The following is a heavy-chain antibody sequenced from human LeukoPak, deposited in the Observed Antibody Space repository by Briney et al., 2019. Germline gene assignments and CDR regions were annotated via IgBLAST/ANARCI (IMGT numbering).Heavy chain of an antibody. CDR2: INDGGST. Sequence: SETLSLTCAVYGGSFSGYYWTWIRQPPGKGLEWIGEINDGGSTSYNPSLKSRVTISEDTSKNQLSLRLRSETAADTAVYYCARVPYHDSSGYRDYWGQGTLVTVSS. V-gene: IGHV4-34*01. CDR3: ARVPYHDSSGYRDY. J-gene: IGHJ4*02. CDR1: GGSFSGYY. D-gene: IGHD3-22*01.